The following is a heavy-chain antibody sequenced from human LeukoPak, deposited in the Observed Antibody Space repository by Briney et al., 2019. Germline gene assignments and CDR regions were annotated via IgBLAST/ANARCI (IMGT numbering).Heavy chain of an antibody. CDR2: IIPILGIA. Sequence: ASVKVSCKASGYTFTNHGITWVRQAPGQGLEWMGRIIPILGIANYAQKFQGRVTITADKSTSTAYMELSSLRSEDTAVYYCARDHGLRYFDWLGGGYGMDVWGQGITVTVSS. CDR1: GYTFTNHG. D-gene: IGHD3-9*01. V-gene: IGHV1-69*04. CDR3: ARDHGLRYFDWLGGGYGMDV. J-gene: IGHJ6*02.